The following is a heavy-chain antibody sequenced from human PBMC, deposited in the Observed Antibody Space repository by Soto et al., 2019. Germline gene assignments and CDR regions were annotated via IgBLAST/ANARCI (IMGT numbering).Heavy chain of an antibody. J-gene: IGHJ4*02. CDR2: IIPILGIA. V-gene: IGHV1-69*02. Sequence: SVKVSCKASGGTFSSYTISWVRQAPGQGLEWMGRIIPILGIANYAQKFQGRVTITTDKSTSTAYMELSSLRSEDTAVYYCATTDIVVVVAASDYFDYWGQGTLVTVDS. CDR1: GGTFSSYT. D-gene: IGHD2-15*01. CDR3: ATTDIVVVVAASDYFDY.